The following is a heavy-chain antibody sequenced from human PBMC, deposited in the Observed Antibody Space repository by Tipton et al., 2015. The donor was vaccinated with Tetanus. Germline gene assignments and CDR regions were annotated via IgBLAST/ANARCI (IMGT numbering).Heavy chain of an antibody. CDR3: ARDIVSGHHVFGC. CDR1: GFSFGGYG. CDR2: IWYDGRNK. V-gene: IGHV3-33*01. J-gene: IGHJ4*02. D-gene: IGHD2-15*01. Sequence: SGFSFGGYGMHWVRQAPGKGLEWVAVIWYDGRNKNYAASVKGRFSISRDNSNNTLYLQMNSVRAEDTAVYYCARDIVSGHHVFGCWGRGTLVTVSS.